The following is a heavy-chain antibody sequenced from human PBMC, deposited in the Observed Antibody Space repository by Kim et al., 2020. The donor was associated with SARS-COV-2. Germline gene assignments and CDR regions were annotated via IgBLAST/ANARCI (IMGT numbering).Heavy chain of an antibody. Sequence: SETLSLTCTVSGGSISSSSYYWGWIRQPPGKGLEWIGSIYYSGSTYYNPSLKSRVTISVDTSKNQFSLKLSSVTAADTAVYYCARLYSSGWWNGHWFDPWGQGTLVTVSS. CDR2: IYYSGST. CDR1: GGSISSSSYY. D-gene: IGHD6-19*01. CDR3: ARLYSSGWWNGHWFDP. J-gene: IGHJ5*02. V-gene: IGHV4-39*01.